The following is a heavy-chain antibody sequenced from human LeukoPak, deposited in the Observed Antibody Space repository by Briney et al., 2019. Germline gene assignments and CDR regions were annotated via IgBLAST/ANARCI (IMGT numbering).Heavy chain of an antibody. V-gene: IGHV4-38-2*02. CDR2: IYHSGST. CDR1: GHSIINSYY. Sequence: PSETLSLTCTVSGHSIINSYYWGWIRQPPGKGLEWIGSIYHSGSTYYNPSLKSRVKISVDTSKNQFSLKLNSVTAADTAVYYCARTVDSSGFSSFQYWGQGTLVTVSS. J-gene: IGHJ1*01. CDR3: ARTVDSSGFSSFQY. D-gene: IGHD3-22*01.